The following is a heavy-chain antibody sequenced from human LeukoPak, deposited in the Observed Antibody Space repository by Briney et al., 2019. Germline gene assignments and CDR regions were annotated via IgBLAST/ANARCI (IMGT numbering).Heavy chain of an antibody. J-gene: IGHJ3*02. CDR3: AKGRSGSYCDAFDI. V-gene: IGHV3-48*01. Sequence: GGSLRLSCAASGFTFTSYSMNWVRQAPGKGLEWVSYISSSGGAIYYTDSVKGRFAISRDNGKNSLYLQMNSLRAEDTAVYYCAKGRSGSYCDAFDIWGQGTMVTVSS. CDR1: GFTFTSYS. CDR2: ISSSGGAI. D-gene: IGHD1-26*01.